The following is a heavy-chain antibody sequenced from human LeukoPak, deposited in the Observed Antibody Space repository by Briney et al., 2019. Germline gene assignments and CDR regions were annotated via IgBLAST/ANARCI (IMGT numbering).Heavy chain of an antibody. CDR1: GVSISSYY. Sequence: SETLSLTCTVSGVSISSYYLSWLRQPPGKGLEWIGYIYYRGSTNYNPSLKSRVTITVDTSKNQFSVELSSEPAADRAVYYCARVLAAAGNNWLDRWREGTLVSVPS. CDR2: IYYRGST. D-gene: IGHD6-13*01. J-gene: IGHJ5*02. V-gene: IGHV4-59*12. CDR3: ARVLAAAGNNWLDR.